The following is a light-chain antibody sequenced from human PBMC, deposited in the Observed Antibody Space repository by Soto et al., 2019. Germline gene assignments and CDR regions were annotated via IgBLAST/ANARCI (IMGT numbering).Light chain of an antibody. CDR3: QHYVERSPIT. V-gene: IGKV3-20*01. J-gene: IGKJ5*01. CDR2: GAS. CDR1: QSVSSR. Sequence: EIVMTQSPGTLSLSPGERATLSCRASQSVSSRLAWYQQKPGQAPRLLISGASSRATGIPDRFSGSGSGTDFTLTISRLGPEDFALYYCQHYVERSPITFGQGTRLEIK.